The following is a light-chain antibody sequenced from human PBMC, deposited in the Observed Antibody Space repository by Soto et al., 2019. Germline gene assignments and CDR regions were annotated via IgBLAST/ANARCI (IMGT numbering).Light chain of an antibody. J-gene: IGKJ4*01. CDR2: GAS. CDR3: QQYVSIPLT. Sequence: EVVFTQAPASLSLSQGERATLSCSASQSVTKNYLAWFQQKPGQAPWLLIYGASSRATGIPDRFSGSGSGTDVTLTISRLEPEDSAVYYCQQYVSIPLTCGGGTKVDI. V-gene: IGKV3-20*01. CDR1: QSVTKNY.